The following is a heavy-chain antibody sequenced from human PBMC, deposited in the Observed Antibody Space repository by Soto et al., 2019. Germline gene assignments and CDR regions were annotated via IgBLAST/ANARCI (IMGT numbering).Heavy chain of an antibody. CDR3: ASLYSSGWARDH. CDR2: ISSDGSTT. CDR1: GFTVSSSW. V-gene: IGHV3-74*01. Sequence: GGSLRLSCAASGFTVSSSWMHWVRQAPGKGLVWVSRISSDGSTTNYADSVKGRFTVSRDNAKSTLYLQMENLRAEDTAVYYCASLYSSGWARDHWGQGTLVTVSS. J-gene: IGHJ4*02. D-gene: IGHD6-19*01.